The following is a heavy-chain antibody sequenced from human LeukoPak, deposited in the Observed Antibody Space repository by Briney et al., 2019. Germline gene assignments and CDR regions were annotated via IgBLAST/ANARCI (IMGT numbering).Heavy chain of an antibody. D-gene: IGHD3-22*01. Sequence: GGSLRLSCAASGFTFSDYYMSWIRQAPGKGLEWVSYISSSGSTIYYADSVKGRFSISRDNAKTSLYLQMNSLRAEDTAVYYCANYYYDTSGYKNWGQGTLVTVSS. CDR3: ANYYYDTSGYKN. V-gene: IGHV3-11*01. CDR2: ISSSGSTI. CDR1: GFTFSDYY. J-gene: IGHJ4*02.